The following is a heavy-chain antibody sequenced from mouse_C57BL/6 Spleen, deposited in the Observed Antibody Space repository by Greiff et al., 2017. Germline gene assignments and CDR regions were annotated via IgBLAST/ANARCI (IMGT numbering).Heavy chain of an antibody. Sequence: EVMLVESGGGLVKPGGSLKLSCAASGFTFSDYGMHWVRQAPEKGLEWVAYISSGSSTIYYADTVKGRFTISRDNAKNTLFLQMTSLRSEDTAMYYCARQTAQATWGFAYWGQGTLVTVSA. V-gene: IGHV5-17*01. CDR3: ARQTAQATWGFAY. D-gene: IGHD3-2*02. CDR1: GFTFSDYG. CDR2: ISSGSSTI. J-gene: IGHJ3*01.